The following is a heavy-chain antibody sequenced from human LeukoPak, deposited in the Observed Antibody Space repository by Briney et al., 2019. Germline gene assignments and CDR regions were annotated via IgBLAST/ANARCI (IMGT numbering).Heavy chain of an antibody. CDR2: IYSGGST. V-gene: IGHV3-66*01. CDR3: ARDRRSGSYYYYYGMDV. Sequence: GGSLRLSCAASGFTVSSNYMSWVRQAPGKGLEWVSVIYSGGSTYYADSVKGRFTISRDNSKNTLYLQMNSLRAEDTAVYYCARDRRSGSYYYYYGMDVWGQGTTVTVSS. D-gene: IGHD1-26*01. J-gene: IGHJ6*02. CDR1: GFTVSSNY.